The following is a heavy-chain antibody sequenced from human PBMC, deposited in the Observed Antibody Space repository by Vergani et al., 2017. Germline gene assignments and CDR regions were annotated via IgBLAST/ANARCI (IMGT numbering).Heavy chain of an antibody. CDR3: ATHYGDYG. D-gene: IGHD4-17*01. CDR1: GGSISSGSYY. CDR2: ISYSGST. V-gene: IGHV4-39*01. Sequence: QLQLQESGPGLVKPSETLSLTCTVSGGSISSGSYYWGWIRQPTGKGLEWIGSISYSGSTYYNPSLKSRVTISVDTSKNQFSLKLSSVTAADTAVYYCATHYGDYGWGQGTLVTVSS. J-gene: IGHJ4*02.